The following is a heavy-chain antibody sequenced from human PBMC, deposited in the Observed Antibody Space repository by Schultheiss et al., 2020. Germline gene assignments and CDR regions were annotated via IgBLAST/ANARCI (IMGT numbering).Heavy chain of an antibody. Sequence: SQPLSLTCTVSGGSISSGGYYWSWIRQHPGKGLEWIGYIYYSGSTYYNPSLKSRVTISVDTSKNQFSLKLSSVTAADTAVYYCARDYSGYETDGGTNWFDPWGQGTLVTVSS. CDR2: IYYSGST. CDR1: GGSISSGGYY. V-gene: IGHV4-31*03. J-gene: IGHJ5*02. D-gene: IGHD5-12*01. CDR3: ARDYSGYETDGGTNWFDP.